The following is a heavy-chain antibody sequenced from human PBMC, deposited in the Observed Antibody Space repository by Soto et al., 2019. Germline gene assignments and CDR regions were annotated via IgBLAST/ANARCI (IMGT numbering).Heavy chain of an antibody. D-gene: IGHD3-3*01. CDR1: GGTFSSYA. J-gene: IGHJ6*02. CDR3: ARVPRITIFGVVRYYYYGMDV. V-gene: IGHV1-69*06. Sequence: SVKVSCKASGGTFSSYAISWVRQAPGQGLEWMGGIIPIFGTANYAQKFQGRVTITADKSTSTAFMEVSSLRSEDTAVYCCARVPRITIFGVVRYYYYGMDVWGQGPTVTVSS. CDR2: IIPIFGTA.